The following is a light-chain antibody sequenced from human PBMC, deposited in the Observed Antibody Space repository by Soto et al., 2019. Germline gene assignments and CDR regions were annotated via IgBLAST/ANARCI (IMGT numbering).Light chain of an antibody. CDR1: SSDVGGYNY. CDR2: DVS. V-gene: IGLV2-14*01. Sequence: QSALTQPASVSGSPGQSITISCTGTSSDVGGYNYVSCYQQHPGKAPKLMIYDVSNRPSGVSNRFSGSKSGNTASLTISGLQAEDEADYYCSSYTSSSTLLYVFGTGTKLTVL. CDR3: SSYTSSSTLLYV. J-gene: IGLJ1*01.